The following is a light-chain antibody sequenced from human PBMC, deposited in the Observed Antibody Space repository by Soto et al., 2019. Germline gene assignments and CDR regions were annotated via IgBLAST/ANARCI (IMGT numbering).Light chain of an antibody. CDR2: AAS. CDR1: QGISSY. Sequence: DIQMTQSPSSLSASVGDRVTITCRASQGISSYLAWYQQRPGKVPKVLIYAASTLHSGVPSRFSGSGSGTDFTLTISNVQPEDVATYYCQNYYNAPETFGQETKVDIK. V-gene: IGKV1-27*01. J-gene: IGKJ1*01. CDR3: QNYYNAPET.